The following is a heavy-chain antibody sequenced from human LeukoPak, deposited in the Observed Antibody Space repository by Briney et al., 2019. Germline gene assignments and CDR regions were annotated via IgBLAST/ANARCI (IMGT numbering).Heavy chain of an antibody. D-gene: IGHD3-3*02. J-gene: IGHJ5*02. V-gene: IGHV3-7*03. CDR2: IKEDGSEK. CDR1: GGSFSGYY. Sequence: ETLSLTCAVYGGSFSGYYWTWIRQAPGKGLEWVANIKEDGSEKYYVDSVKGRFTVSRDNVKHSLFLQMNSLRVDDTAVYYCAKSGSSVFWSWGQGTLVTVSS. CDR3: AKSGSSVFWS.